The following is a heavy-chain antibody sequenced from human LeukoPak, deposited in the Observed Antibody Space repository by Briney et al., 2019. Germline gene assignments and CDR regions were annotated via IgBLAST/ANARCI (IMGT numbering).Heavy chain of an antibody. V-gene: IGHV3-23*01. D-gene: IGHD3-16*01. J-gene: IGHJ4*02. CDR1: GFTFSTYA. CDR2: IFNSGTST. Sequence: GGSLRLSCAASGFTFSTYAMTWVRQAPGKGLEWVSVIFNSGTSTYYADSVKGRFTISRDNAKNSLYLQMNSLRAEDTAVYYCARDPAVSYDYVWGSFAGYWGQGTLVTVSS. CDR3: ARDPAVSYDYVWGSFAGY.